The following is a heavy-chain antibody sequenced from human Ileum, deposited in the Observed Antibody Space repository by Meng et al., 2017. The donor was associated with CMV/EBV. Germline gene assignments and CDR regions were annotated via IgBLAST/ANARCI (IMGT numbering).Heavy chain of an antibody. CDR3: ARLNYDFWSGYSVGWFDP. D-gene: IGHD3-3*01. Sequence: SETLSLTCTVSGGSISSSSYYWGWIRQPPGKGLEWIGSIYYSGSTYYNPSLKSRVTISVDTSKNQFSLKLSSVTAADTAVYYCARLNYDFWSGYSVGWFDPWGQGTRVTVSS. CDR1: GGSISSSSYY. V-gene: IGHV4-39*01. CDR2: IYYSGST. J-gene: IGHJ5*02.